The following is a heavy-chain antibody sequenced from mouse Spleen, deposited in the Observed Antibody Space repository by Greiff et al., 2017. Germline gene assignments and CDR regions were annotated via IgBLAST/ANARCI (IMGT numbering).Heavy chain of an antibody. CDR3: ASRGYYGNFDV. Sequence: EVKLVESGGDLVKPGGSLKLSCAASGFTFSSYGMSWVRQTPDKRLEWVATISSGGSYTYYPDSVKGRFTISRDNAKNTLYLQMSSLKSEDTAMYYCASRGYYGNFDVWGTGTTVTVSS. CDR2: ISSGGSYT. J-gene: IGHJ1*03. CDR1: GFTFSSYG. V-gene: IGHV5-6*02.